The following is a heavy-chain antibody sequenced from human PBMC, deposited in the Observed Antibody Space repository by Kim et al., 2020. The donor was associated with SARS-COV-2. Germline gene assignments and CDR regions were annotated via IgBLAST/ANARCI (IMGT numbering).Heavy chain of an antibody. CDR1: GGSISSSNW. Sequence: SETLSLTCAVSGGSISSSNWWSWVRQPPGKGLVWIGEIYHSGSTNYNTSLKSRVNISVDKSKNQFSLKLSSVTAADTAVYYCARVGMTGNWFDPWGQGTLGTVSS. CDR2: IYHSGST. D-gene: IGHD1-20*01. CDR3: ARVGMTGNWFDP. V-gene: IGHV4-4*02. J-gene: IGHJ5*01.